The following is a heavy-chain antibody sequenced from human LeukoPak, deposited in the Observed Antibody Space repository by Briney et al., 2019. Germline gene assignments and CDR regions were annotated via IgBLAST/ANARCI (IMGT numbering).Heavy chain of an antibody. D-gene: IGHD3-10*01. CDR2: INPNSGGT. Sequence: ASVKVSCKASGYTFTGYYIHWVRQAPGQGLEWMGRINPNSGGTNYAQKFQGRVTMTRDTSISTAYMELSRLRSDDTAVYYCARGYGSVTLDFDYWGQGTLVTVSS. CDR1: GYTFTGYY. J-gene: IGHJ4*02. V-gene: IGHV1-2*06. CDR3: ARGYGSVTLDFDY.